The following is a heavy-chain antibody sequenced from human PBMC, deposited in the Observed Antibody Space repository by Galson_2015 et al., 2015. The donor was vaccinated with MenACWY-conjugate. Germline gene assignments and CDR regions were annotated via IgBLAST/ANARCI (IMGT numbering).Heavy chain of an antibody. D-gene: IGHD4-17*01. V-gene: IGHV2-5*02. CDR1: GCSLSTSGVG. Sequence: PALVKPTQSLTLTCTFSGCSLSTSGVGVSWIRQPPGKALEWLALIYWGDDKRYSPSLKSRPTITKDTSKNQVVLTMTNMEPVDTATYSFPHTRGSYGDYHSAYFDYWGQGSLVTVSS. CDR3: PHTRGSYGDYHSAYFDY. J-gene: IGHJ4*02. CDR2: IYWGDDK.